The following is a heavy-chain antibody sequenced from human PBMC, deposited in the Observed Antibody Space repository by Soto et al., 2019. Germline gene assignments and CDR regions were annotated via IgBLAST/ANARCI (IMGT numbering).Heavy chain of an antibody. Sequence: GGSLRLSCAASGFTFSSYSMNWVRQAPGKGLEWVSSISSSSSYIYYADSVKGRFTIPRDNAKNSLYLQMNSLRAEDTAVYYCAREVYSSPGNWFDPWGQGTLVTVSS. CDR1: GFTFSSYS. J-gene: IGHJ5*02. CDR3: AREVYSSPGNWFDP. CDR2: ISSSSSYI. V-gene: IGHV3-21*01. D-gene: IGHD6-13*01.